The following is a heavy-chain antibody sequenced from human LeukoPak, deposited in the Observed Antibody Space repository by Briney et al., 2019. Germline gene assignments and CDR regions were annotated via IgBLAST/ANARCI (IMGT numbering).Heavy chain of an antibody. CDR1: GGSVSSRNYY. V-gene: IGHV4-39*06. Sequence: SETLSLTRTVSGGSVSSRNYYWGWIRQPPGKGLEWIGEIYQSGTTNYNPSLQSRVTLSVDKSKNQFPLNLSSVTAADTAVYYCARNGAGWYFDYWGQGTLVTVSS. J-gene: IGHJ4*02. CDR2: IYQSGTT. D-gene: IGHD1-26*01. CDR3: ARNGAGWYFDY.